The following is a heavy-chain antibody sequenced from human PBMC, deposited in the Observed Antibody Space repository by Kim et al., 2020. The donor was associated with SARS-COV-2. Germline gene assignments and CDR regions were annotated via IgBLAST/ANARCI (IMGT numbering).Heavy chain of an antibody. CDR1: GGSISSSSYY. Sequence: SETLSLTCTVSGGSISSSSYYWGWIRQPPGKGLEWIGSIYYSGSTYYNPSLKSRVTISVDTSKNQFSLKLSSVTAADTAVYYCARVGSSGWDFDYWGQGPLVTVSS. D-gene: IGHD6-19*01. V-gene: IGHV4-39*01. CDR2: IYYSGST. J-gene: IGHJ4*02. CDR3: ARVGSSGWDFDY.